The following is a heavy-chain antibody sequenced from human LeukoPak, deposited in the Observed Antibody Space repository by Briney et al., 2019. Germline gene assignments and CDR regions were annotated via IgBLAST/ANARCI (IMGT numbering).Heavy chain of an antibody. V-gene: IGHV1-2*02. CDR3: ARDPYDYGDYEVGGFDI. CDR2: INPKNGAT. Sequence: GASVKVSCKASGYIFTDYYIHWVRQAPGQGLQSMGWINPKNGATRYAQNFQDRVTMTSDSATNTVFMDLAGLRSDDTAIYYCARDPYDYGDYEVGGFDIWGRGTMVSVSS. J-gene: IGHJ3*02. CDR1: GYIFTDYY. D-gene: IGHD4-17*01.